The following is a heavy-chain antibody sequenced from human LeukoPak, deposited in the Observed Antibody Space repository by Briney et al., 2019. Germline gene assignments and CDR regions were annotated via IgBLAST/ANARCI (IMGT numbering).Heavy chain of an antibody. D-gene: IGHD4/OR15-4a*01. CDR2: INTDGSST. CDR3: TSDYGLYYYYMAL. J-gene: IGHJ6*03. V-gene: IGHV3-74*01. Sequence: SRINTDGSSTSYADSVKGRFTISRDSSKDMLYLQMNDLRAEDTAVYYCTSDYGLYYYYMALWGKGTTVTVS.